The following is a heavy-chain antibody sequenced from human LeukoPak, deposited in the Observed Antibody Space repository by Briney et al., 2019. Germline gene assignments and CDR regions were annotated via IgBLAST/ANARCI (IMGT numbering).Heavy chain of an antibody. D-gene: IGHD3-10*01. Sequence: SETLSLTCTVSAGSISLYNTYYWNWIRQSPGKGLDWIGYIYYSGSTSYNPSLKSRVTISVDTFRNQFSLKLTSVTAADTAIYYCAKSDYYGASDYWGQGTLVTVSS. CDR1: AGSISLYNTYY. V-gene: IGHV4-59*01. CDR2: IYYSGST. J-gene: IGHJ4*02. CDR3: AKSDYYGASDY.